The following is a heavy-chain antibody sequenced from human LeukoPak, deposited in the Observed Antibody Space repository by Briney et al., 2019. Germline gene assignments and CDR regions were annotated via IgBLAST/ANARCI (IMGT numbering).Heavy chain of an antibody. CDR2: INHSGST. CDR3: ARGTYSGSYY. V-gene: IGHV4-39*07. CDR1: GGSISSSSYY. J-gene: IGHJ4*02. D-gene: IGHD1-26*01. Sequence: SETLSLTCTVSGGSISSSSYYWGWIRQPPGKGLEWIGEINHSGSTNYNPSLKSRVTISVDTSKNQFSLKLSSVTAADTAVYYCARGTYSGSYYWGQGTLVTVSS.